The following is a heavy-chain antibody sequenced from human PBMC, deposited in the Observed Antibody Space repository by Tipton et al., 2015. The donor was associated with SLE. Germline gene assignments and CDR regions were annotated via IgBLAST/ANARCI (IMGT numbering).Heavy chain of an antibody. CDR2: LYHSGSA. J-gene: IGHJ3*02. CDR1: GGSISNAYY. Sequence: TLSLTCTVSGGSISNAYYWGWIRQPPGKGLEWIGSLYHSGSAFYNPSIKSRVTISLDTSKSQFSLRLTSITAADTAMYYCATTVTTTPSYGAFDIWGQGTMVTVSS. CDR3: ATTVTTTPSYGAFDI. D-gene: IGHD4-17*01. V-gene: IGHV4-38-2*02.